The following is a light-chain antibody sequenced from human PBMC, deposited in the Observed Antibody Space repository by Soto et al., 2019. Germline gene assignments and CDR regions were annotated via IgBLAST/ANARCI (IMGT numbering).Light chain of an antibody. V-gene: IGKV1-39*01. CDR2: AAS. CDR3: QQSYTTPYL. CDR1: QSISSY. Sequence: DIQMTQSPSSLSASVGDRVTITCRASQSISSYLNWYQQKPGKAPKLLIYAASTLQTGISSRFSGSGSGTDFTLTISSLQPEDFATYYCQQSYTTPYLFGQETKLEIK. J-gene: IGKJ2*01.